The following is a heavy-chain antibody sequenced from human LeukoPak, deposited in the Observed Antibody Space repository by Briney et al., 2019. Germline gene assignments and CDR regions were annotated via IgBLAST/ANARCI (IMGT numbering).Heavy chain of an antibody. Sequence: PGGSLRLSCAASGFTFSSYAMSWVRQAPGKGLGWVSSISGSGGSTYYADSVKGRFTISRDNSNNTLYLQMNSLRAEDTAVYYCAKGRNKWLVDAFDIWGQGTMVTVSS. CDR2: ISGSGGST. V-gene: IGHV3-23*01. J-gene: IGHJ3*02. CDR3: AKGRNKWLVDAFDI. CDR1: GFTFSSYA. D-gene: IGHD6-19*01.